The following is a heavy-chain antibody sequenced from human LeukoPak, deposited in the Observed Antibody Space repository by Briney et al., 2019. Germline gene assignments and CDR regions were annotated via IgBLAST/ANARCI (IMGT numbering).Heavy chain of an antibody. CDR1: GGTFSSYT. CDR2: IIPILGIA. CDR3: ARDLDYYDSSGYAAFDI. D-gene: IGHD3-22*01. J-gene: IGHJ3*02. Sequence: SVKVSCKVSGGTFSSYTISWVRQAPGQGLEWMGRIIPILGIANYAQKFQGRVTITADKSTSTAYMELSSLRSEDTAVYYCARDLDYYDSSGYAAFDIWGQGTMVTVSS. V-gene: IGHV1-69*04.